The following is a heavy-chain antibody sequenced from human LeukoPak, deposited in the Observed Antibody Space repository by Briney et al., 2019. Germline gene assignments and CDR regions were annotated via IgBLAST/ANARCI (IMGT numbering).Heavy chain of an antibody. CDR2: IYPGDSGT. Sequence: GESLKISWRGSGYSFTSYWIGWVRQMPGKGLEWRGIIYPGDSGTRYSPSFQGQVTISADKSISPAYLQWSSLKASDTAMYYCASGSGYYYPFDYWGQGTLVTVSS. D-gene: IGHD3-22*01. CDR3: ASGSGYYYPFDY. J-gene: IGHJ4*02. CDR1: GYSFTSYW. V-gene: IGHV5-51*01.